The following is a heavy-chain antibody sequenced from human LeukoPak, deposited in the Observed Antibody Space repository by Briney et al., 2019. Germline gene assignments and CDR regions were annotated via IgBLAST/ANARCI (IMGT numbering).Heavy chain of an antibody. Sequence: GGSLRLSCAATGFTFSSYGMHWVRQAPGKGLEWVAVIWYDGSNKYYADSVKGRFTISRDNSKNTLYLQMNSLRAEDTAVYYCAKGGYYMDVWGKGTTVTVSS. CDR3: AKGGYYMDV. CDR1: GFTFSSYG. CDR2: IWYDGSNK. J-gene: IGHJ6*03. V-gene: IGHV3-33*06.